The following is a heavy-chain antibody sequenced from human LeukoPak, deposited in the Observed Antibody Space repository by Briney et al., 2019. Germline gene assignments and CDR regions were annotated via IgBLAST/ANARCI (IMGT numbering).Heavy chain of an antibody. CDR3: ARYILGANYYYYMDV. J-gene: IGHJ6*03. V-gene: IGHV1-18*01. Sequence: GASVKVSCKASGYTFTSYGISWVRQAPGQGLEWMGWISAYNGNTNYAQKLQGRVTMTTDTSTSTAYMELRSLRSDDTAVYYCARYILGANYYYYMDVWGKGTTVTVSS. D-gene: IGHD7-27*01. CDR2: ISAYNGNT. CDR1: GYTFTSYG.